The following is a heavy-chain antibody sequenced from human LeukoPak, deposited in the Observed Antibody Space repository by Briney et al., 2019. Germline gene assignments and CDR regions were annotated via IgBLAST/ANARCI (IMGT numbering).Heavy chain of an antibody. V-gene: IGHV3-30*02. CDR1: GFTFSSCG. CDR3: ARVPAGYSYNFDY. D-gene: IGHD5-18*01. CDR2: IRYDGSNK. J-gene: IGHJ4*02. Sequence: GGSLRLSCAASGFTFSSCGMHWVRQAPGKGLEWVAFIRYDGSNKYYADSVKGRFTISRDNSKNTLYLQMNSLRAEDTAVYYCARVPAGYSYNFDYWGQGTLVTVSS.